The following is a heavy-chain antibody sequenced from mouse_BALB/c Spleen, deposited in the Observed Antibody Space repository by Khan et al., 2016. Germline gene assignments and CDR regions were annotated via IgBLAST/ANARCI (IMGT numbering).Heavy chain of an antibody. J-gene: IGHJ3*01. CDR1: GFDFSRYW. CDR2: INPDSSTI. V-gene: IGHV4-1*02. D-gene: IGHD1-2*01. CDR3: ARLHYYGRFAY. Sequence: EVQLQESGGGLVQPGGSLKLSCEASGFDFSRYWMSWVRQAPGKGLEWIGEINPDSSTINYKPSLKDKFIISRDNAKNTLYLQMSKVRSEDTALYYCARLHYYGRFAYWGQGTLVTVSA.